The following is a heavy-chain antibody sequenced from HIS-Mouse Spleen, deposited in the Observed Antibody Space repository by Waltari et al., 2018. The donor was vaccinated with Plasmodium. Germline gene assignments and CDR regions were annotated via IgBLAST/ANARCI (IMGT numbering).Heavy chain of an antibody. CDR2: MSGSGGST. CDR1: GFTFSSYA. J-gene: IGHJ4*02. D-gene: IGHD7-27*01. V-gene: IGHV3-23*01. CDR3: AKSSKGTGDLWDY. Sequence: EVQLLESGGGLVQPGGSLRLSCVASGFTFSSYAMSWVRQAPGEGLEGVSAMSGSGGSTYDAESVKGRFTSSRDNSKNTRYLQMNSLRAEDTAVYYCAKSSKGTGDLWDYWGQGTLVTVSS.